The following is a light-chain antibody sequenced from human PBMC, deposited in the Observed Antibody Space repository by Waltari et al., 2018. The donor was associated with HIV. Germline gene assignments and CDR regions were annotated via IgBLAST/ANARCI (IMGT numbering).Light chain of an antibody. Sequence: DIAMTQSPLSLPVTPGEPASISCRSSQSLLHSNGYNYLDWYLQKPGQSPQLLIYLGSNRASGVSDRFSGSGSGTDFTLKISRVEPDDVGLYYCMQALQTPLTFGGGTKVEIK. CDR1: QSLLHSNGYNY. V-gene: IGKV2-28*01. J-gene: IGKJ4*01. CDR2: LGS. CDR3: MQALQTPLT.